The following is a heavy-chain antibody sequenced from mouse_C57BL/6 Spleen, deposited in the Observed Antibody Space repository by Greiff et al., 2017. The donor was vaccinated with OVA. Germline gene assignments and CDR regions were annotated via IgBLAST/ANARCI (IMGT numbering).Heavy chain of an antibody. CDR3: AREVVATGYFDV. CDR2: ISYSGST. Sequence: EVQLQQSGPGMVKPSQSLSLTCTVTGYSITSGYDWHWIRHFPGNKLEWMGYISYSGSTNYNPSLKSRISITHDTSKNHFFLKLNSVTTEDTATYYCAREVVATGYFDVWGTGTTVTVSS. J-gene: IGHJ1*03. CDR1: GYSITSGYD. D-gene: IGHD1-1*01. V-gene: IGHV3-1*01.